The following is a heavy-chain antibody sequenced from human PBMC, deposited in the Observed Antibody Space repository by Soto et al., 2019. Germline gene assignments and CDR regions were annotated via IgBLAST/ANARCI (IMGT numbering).Heavy chain of an antibody. CDR3: ARGATVTQYDY. CDR2: GSYSGTT. V-gene: IGHV4-61*01. Sequence: VQLQESGPGLVKPSETLSLTCTVSGVSVNSGSFYWAWIRQPPGKGLEWIGFGSYSGTTNYKPSLKSRVTISVDTSRSQISLKATSLTAADTAVYYCARGATVTQYDYWGQGTLVTVSS. D-gene: IGHD4-17*01. CDR1: GVSVNSGSFY. J-gene: IGHJ4*02.